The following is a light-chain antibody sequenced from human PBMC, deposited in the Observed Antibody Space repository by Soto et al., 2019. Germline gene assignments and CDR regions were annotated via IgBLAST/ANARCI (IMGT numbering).Light chain of an antibody. V-gene: IGLV2-11*01. CDR2: DVN. Sequence: QSALTQPHSVSGSPGQSVAISCTGTGSDVGGYNYVSWYQQHPGKAPKLIIYDVNKRPSGVPDRFSGSKSGNTASLTISGPQSEDEADYYCCSFAGSFYVFGTGTKVTVL. CDR1: GSDVGGYNY. J-gene: IGLJ1*01. CDR3: CSFAGSFYV.